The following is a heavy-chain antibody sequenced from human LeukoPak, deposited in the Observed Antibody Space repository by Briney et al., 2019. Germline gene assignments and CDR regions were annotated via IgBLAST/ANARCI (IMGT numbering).Heavy chain of an antibody. CDR1: GFTFDTHA. Sequence: GGSLRLSCATSGFTFDTHAMNWVRQVPGRGREWVSFISGGGSTYYANSVKGRFTISRDDSKNTLYLQMNSLRADDTAIYYCAKAREGTLYGADTLLYYPMDVWGQGTTVSVSS. V-gene: IGHV3-23*01. CDR2: ISGGGST. J-gene: IGHJ6*02. D-gene: IGHD1-1*01. CDR3: AKAREGTLYGADTLLYYPMDV.